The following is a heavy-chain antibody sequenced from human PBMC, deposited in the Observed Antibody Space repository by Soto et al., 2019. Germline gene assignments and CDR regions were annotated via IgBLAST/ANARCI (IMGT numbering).Heavy chain of an antibody. CDR3: AKSCENGPWCAFDI. V-gene: IGHV3-23*01. CDR2: ISGSGANT. D-gene: IGHD2-15*01. J-gene: IGHJ3*02. Sequence: EVQLLESGGGLVQPGGSLRLSCAASGFTFSNYAMSWVRQAPGKGLEWVSAISGSGANTYYADSVPGRFAISRDSSKNTLFLQMNSLRAEDTAVYYCAKSCENGPWCAFDIWGQGTMVTVSS. CDR1: GFTFSNYA.